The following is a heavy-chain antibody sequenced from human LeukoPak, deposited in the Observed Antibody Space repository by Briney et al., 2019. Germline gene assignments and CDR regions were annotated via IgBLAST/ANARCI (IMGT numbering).Heavy chain of an antibody. D-gene: IGHD6-13*01. V-gene: IGHV3-23*01. CDR2: ISGSGGST. Sequence: GGSLRLSCAASGFTFSNYAMSWVRQAPGKGLEWVSAISGSGGSTYYADSVKGRFTISRDNSKNTLYLQMNSLRAEDTAVYYCAKDIGSSSIYYFDYWGQGTLVTVSS. J-gene: IGHJ4*02. CDR3: AKDIGSSSIYYFDY. CDR1: GFTFSNYA.